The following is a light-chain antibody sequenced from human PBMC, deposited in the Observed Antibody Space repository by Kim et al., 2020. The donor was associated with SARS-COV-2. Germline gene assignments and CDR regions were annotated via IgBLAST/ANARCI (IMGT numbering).Light chain of an antibody. V-gene: IGLV2-14*03. CDR2: DVS. J-gene: IGLJ2*01. CDR1: SSDVGGYNY. Sequence: GQSITISCTGTSSDVGGYNYVSWYQQHPGKAPKLMIYDVSSRPSGVSNRFSGSKSVNTASLTISGLQAEDEADYYCSSYTSSHTVVFGGGTKVTVL. CDR3: SSYTSSHTVV.